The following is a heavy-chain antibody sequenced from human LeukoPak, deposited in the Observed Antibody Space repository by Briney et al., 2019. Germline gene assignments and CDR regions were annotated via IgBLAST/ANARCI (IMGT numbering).Heavy chain of an antibody. CDR3: ARYSGNPASFEY. Sequence: QPGGSLRLSCAASGFTLSTFWMSWIRQAPGKGLEWVANIKQDGSEKHYVDSVKGRFTISRDNAKNSLYLQMNSLRAEDTGVYYCARYSGNPASFEYWGQGTLVTVSS. D-gene: IGHD1-26*01. J-gene: IGHJ4*02. V-gene: IGHV3-7*01. CDR1: GFTLSTFW. CDR2: IKQDGSEK.